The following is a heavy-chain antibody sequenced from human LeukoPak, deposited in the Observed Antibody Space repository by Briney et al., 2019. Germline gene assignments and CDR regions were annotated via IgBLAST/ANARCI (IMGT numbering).Heavy chain of an antibody. J-gene: IGHJ4*02. D-gene: IGHD2-15*01. CDR1: GFTFSTYA. V-gene: IGHV3-33*01. CDR2: IWYDGSNE. CDR3: AREVDCSGGRCYRGEFDY. Sequence: GGSLRLSCATSGFTFSTYAMHWVRQAPGKGLEWVAVIWYDGSNEHYVDSGKGRFTISRDNSINTLSLQMNSLRVEDTAVYYCAREVDCSGGRCYRGEFDYWGQGTLVTVSS.